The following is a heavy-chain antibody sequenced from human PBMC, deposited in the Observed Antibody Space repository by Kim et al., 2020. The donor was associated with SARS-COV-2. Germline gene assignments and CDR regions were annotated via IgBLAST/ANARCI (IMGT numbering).Heavy chain of an antibody. Sequence: SETLSLTCTVSGGSVSSGSYYWSWIRQPPGKGLEWIGYIYYSGSTNYNPSPKSRVTISVDTSKNQFSLKLSSVTAADTAVYYCARDPGLRYFDWVYYYGMDVWGQGTTVTVSS. CDR2: IYYSGST. CDR3: ARDPGLRYFDWVYYYGMDV. J-gene: IGHJ6*02. V-gene: IGHV4-61*01. CDR1: GGSVSSGSYY. D-gene: IGHD3-9*01.